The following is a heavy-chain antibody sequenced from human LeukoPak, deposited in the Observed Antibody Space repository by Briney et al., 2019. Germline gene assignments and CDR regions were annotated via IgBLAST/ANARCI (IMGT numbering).Heavy chain of an antibody. CDR2: IFHSGNT. CDR3: ARTLYCIGATCYSPELFHS. J-gene: IGHJ4*02. CDR1: GYSISSGYH. V-gene: IGHV4-38-2*02. Sequence: SETLSLTCTVYGYSISSGYHLGWIRQSPGEGLEWIGSIFHSGNTYYNPSLKSRVTISVDTSMNQFCLKLTSLTAADTAVYYCARTLYCIGATCYSPELFHSWGQGTLVTVSS. D-gene: IGHD2-15*01.